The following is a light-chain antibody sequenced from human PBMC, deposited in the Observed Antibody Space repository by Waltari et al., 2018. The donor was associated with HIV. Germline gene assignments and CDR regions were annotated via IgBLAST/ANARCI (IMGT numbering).Light chain of an antibody. CDR3: QQYYTIEST. V-gene: IGKV4-1*01. CDR2: WAS. CDR1: RTVYFNSNNQNY. Sequence: DIVMTQSPDSLPVSLGERATMNCRSSRTVYFNSNNQNYLAWYQQKPGQSPQVLIDWASTRASGVPGRFSGSGCGTDFNLTISSLQADDGAVYYCQQYYTIESTFGGGTKVEIK. J-gene: IGKJ4*01.